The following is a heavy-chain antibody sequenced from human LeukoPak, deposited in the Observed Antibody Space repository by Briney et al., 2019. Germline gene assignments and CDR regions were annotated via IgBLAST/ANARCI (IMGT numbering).Heavy chain of an antibody. Sequence: ASVKVSCKASGYTFTGYYMHWVRQAPGQGLEWMGWINPNSGGTNYAQKFQGRVTMTRDTSISTAYMELSRLRSDDTAVYYCARREMDGSGSYYTFDYWGQGTLVTVSS. V-gene: IGHV1-2*02. D-gene: IGHD3-10*01. CDR1: GYTFTGYY. J-gene: IGHJ4*02. CDR3: ARREMDGSGSYYTFDY. CDR2: INPNSGGT.